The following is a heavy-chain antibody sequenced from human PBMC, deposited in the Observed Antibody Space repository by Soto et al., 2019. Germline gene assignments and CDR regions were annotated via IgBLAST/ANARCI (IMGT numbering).Heavy chain of an antibody. J-gene: IGHJ4*02. Sequence: GGSLRLSCAASGFTFSSYAMSWVRQPPGKGLEWVSAISGSGGSTYYADSMKGRFTISRDNSKNTLFLQMNSLRAEDTAVYYCAKDGSQRGPEIYFDYWGQGTLVTVSS. CDR2: ISGSGGST. V-gene: IGHV3-23*01. D-gene: IGHD1-1*01. CDR3: AKDGSQRGPEIYFDY. CDR1: GFTFSSYA.